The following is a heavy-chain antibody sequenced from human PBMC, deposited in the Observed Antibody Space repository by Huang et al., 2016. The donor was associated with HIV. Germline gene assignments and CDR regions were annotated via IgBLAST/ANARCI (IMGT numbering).Heavy chain of an antibody. J-gene: IGHJ4*02. V-gene: IGHV1-69*13. CDR2: IIPLCNTT. D-gene: IGHD2-2*01. CDR1: GGTFRTSA. CDR3: ARDEGGRYCSSISCYFVY. Sequence: QVQLVQSGTEVKKPGSSVKVSCKSSGGTFRTSAFSWVRQAPGQGLEWMGGIIPLCNTTNDAKHFQGRATIIADESTSTAYMELSSLRDDDTAVYYCARDEGGRYCSSISCYFVYWGQGTMVTVSS.